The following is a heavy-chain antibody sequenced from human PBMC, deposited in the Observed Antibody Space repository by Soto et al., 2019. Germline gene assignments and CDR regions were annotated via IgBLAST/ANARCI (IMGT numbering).Heavy chain of an antibody. V-gene: IGHV3-15*01. J-gene: IGHJ6*02. CDR2: IKSKTDGGTT. Sequence: EVQLVESGGGLVKPGGSLRLSCAASGFTFSNAWMSWVRQAPGKGLEWVGRIKSKTDGGTTDYAAPVKGRFTISRDDSKNTLYLQMNSLKTEDTAVYYCTTYGQVLANGMDVWGQGTTVTVSS. CDR1: GFTFSNAW. CDR3: TTYGQVLANGMDV. D-gene: IGHD3-10*01.